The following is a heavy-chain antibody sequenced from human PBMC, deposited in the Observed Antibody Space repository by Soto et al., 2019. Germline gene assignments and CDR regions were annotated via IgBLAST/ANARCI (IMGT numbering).Heavy chain of an antibody. V-gene: IGHV3-48*02. Sequence: GGSLSLSCAASGFTFSSYWMNWVRQAPGKGLEWVSYISSSSSTIYYADSVKGRFTISRDNAKNSLYLQMNSLRDEDTAVYYCARDKGSSNPIYYYYYGMDVWGQGTTVTVSS. CDR2: ISSSSSTI. D-gene: IGHD4-4*01. CDR1: GFTFSSYW. J-gene: IGHJ6*02. CDR3: ARDKGSSNPIYYYYYGMDV.